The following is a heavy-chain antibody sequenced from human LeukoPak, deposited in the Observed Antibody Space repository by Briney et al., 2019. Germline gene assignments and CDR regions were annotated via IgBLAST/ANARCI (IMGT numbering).Heavy chain of an antibody. Sequence: PGGSLRLYCAASGFTFSTYEMNWVRQAPGKGLEWVSYISSSGNTIYYPDSVKGRFTISRDNAKNSLYLQMSSLRAEDTAIYYCASSEYSSSGGAFDIWGQGTMVTVSS. J-gene: IGHJ3*02. V-gene: IGHV3-48*03. CDR3: ASSEYSSSGGAFDI. CDR1: GFTFSTYE. D-gene: IGHD6-6*01. CDR2: ISSSGNTI.